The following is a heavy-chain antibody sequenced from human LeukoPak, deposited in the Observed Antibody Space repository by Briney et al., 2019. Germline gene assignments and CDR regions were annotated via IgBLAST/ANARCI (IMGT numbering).Heavy chain of an antibody. CDR3: ARDPSRDGYKASTRGY. CDR1: GFTVTTFSDYH. J-gene: IGHJ4*02. D-gene: IGHD5-24*01. CDR2: ISGSSSTI. Sequence: GGSLRLSCAASGFTVTTFSDYHLHWVRQAPGKRLEWISYISGSSSTIYYADSVKGRFTISRDNANNSLYLHMNSLRAEDTGVYYCARDPSRDGYKASTRGYWGQGTLVTVSS. V-gene: IGHV3-48*01.